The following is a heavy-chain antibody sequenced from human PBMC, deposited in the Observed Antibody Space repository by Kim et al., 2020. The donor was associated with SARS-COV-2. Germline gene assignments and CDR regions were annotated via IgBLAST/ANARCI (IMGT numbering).Heavy chain of an antibody. Sequence: GESLKISCKGSGYSFTSYWIGWVRRMPGKGLEWMGIIYPGDSDTRYSPSFQGQVTISADKSISTAYLQWSSLKASDTAMYYCARYHASHSIAPSYYFDYWGQGTLVTVSS. V-gene: IGHV5-51*01. J-gene: IGHJ4*02. CDR3: ARYHASHSIAPSYYFDY. CDR2: IYPGDSDT. D-gene: IGHD6-6*01. CDR1: GYSFTSYW.